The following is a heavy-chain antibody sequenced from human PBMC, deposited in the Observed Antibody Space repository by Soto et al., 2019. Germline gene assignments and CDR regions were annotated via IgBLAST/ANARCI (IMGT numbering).Heavy chain of an antibody. J-gene: IGHJ4*02. CDR1: GYTFTSYG. V-gene: IGHV1-18*01. CDR3: ARVYEGYSYGPFFDY. D-gene: IGHD5-18*01. CDR2: ISAYNGNT. Sequence: ASVKVSCKASGYTFTSYGISWVRQAPGQGLEWMGWISAYNGNTNYAQKLQGRVTMTTDTSTSTAYMELRSLRSDDTAVYYCARVYEGYSYGPFFDYWGQGTLVTVSS.